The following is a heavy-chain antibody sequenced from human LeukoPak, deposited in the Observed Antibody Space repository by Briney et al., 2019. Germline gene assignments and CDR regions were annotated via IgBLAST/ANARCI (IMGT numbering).Heavy chain of an antibody. CDR1: GFTFSSYT. D-gene: IGHD3-10*01. CDR3: ARLVGNYASGKFDS. CDR2: ISGNSNYI. Sequence: PGGSLRLSXAASGFTFSSYTMTWVGLAPGKGLEWVSSISGNSNYILYARSLKGRFTVSRGDYSLYLQMHSLRAEDTAVYYCARLVGNYASGKFDSWGQGTLVTVSS. J-gene: IGHJ4*02. V-gene: IGHV3-21*01.